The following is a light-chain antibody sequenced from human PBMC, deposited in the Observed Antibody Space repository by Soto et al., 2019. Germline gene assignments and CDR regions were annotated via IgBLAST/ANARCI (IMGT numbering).Light chain of an antibody. CDR3: CSSAGSYTAV. CDR1: SSDVGTYNY. J-gene: IGLJ2*01. Sequence: QSVLTQPRSVSGSPGQSVTISCTGTSSDVGTYNYVSWYQQHPGKAPKLMIYDVSQRPSGVPDRFSGSKSGNTASLTISGLQADEESHYYCCSSAGSYTAVFGGGTKLTVL. CDR2: DVS. V-gene: IGLV2-11*01.